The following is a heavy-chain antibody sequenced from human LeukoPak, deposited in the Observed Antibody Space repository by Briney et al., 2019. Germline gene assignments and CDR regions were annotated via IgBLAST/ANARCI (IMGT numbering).Heavy chain of an antibody. J-gene: IGHJ6*03. CDR3: AREATTSYYYYYMDV. CDR1: GYSISSDYY. V-gene: IGHV4-38-2*02. Sequence: PSETLSLTCTVSGYSISSDYYWGWIRQPPGKGLEWIGSIYHSGSTYYNPSLKSRVTISVDTSKNQFSLKLSSVTAADTAVYYCAREATTSYYYYYMDVWGKGTTVTVSS. D-gene: IGHD5-12*01. CDR2: IYHSGST.